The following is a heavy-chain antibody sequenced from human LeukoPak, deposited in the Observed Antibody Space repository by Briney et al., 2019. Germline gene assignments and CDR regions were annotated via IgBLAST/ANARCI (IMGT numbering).Heavy chain of an antibody. J-gene: IGHJ4*02. D-gene: IGHD1-26*01. CDR1: GGSISGFY. CDR3: ARGQISGATNFAY. V-gene: IGHV4-59*01. Sequence: SETLSLTCTVSGGSISGFYWGWIRQPPAKGLEWIGYIHCSGSTNYNPSLNSRGTISVDTSKNQFSLKLNSVTAADTAVFYCARGQISGATNFAYWGQGTLVTVSS. CDR2: IHCSGST.